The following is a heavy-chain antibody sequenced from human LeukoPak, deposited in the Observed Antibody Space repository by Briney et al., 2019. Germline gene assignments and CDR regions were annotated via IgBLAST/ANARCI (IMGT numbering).Heavy chain of an antibody. CDR2: ISSSGSTI. CDR3: AKATIEQWLVKVDSFDS. Sequence: GGSLRLSCAASGFTFSSYEMNWVRQAPGKGLEWVSYISSSGSTIYYADSVKGRFTISRDNAKNSLYLRMNSLRAEDTAVYYCAKATIEQWLVKVDSFDSWGQGTLVSVSS. J-gene: IGHJ4*02. D-gene: IGHD6-19*01. CDR1: GFTFSSYE. V-gene: IGHV3-48*03.